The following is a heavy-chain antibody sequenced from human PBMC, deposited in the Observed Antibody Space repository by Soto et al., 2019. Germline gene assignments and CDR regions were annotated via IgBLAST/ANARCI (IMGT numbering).Heavy chain of an antibody. CDR3: AKDRVYYYDSSGYYPDY. CDR2: ISGSGGST. V-gene: IGHV3-23*01. CDR1: GFTFSSYA. Sequence: GGSLRLSCAASGFTFSSYAMIWVRQAPGKGLEWVSAISGSGGSTYYADSVKGRFTISRDNSKNTLYLQMNSLRAEDTAVYYCAKDRVYYYDSSGYYPDYWGQGTLVTVSS. J-gene: IGHJ4*02. D-gene: IGHD3-22*01.